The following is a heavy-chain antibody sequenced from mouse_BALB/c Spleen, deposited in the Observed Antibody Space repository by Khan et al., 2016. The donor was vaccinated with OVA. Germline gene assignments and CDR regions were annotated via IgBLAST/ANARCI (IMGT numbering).Heavy chain of an antibody. CDR1: GYSITSGYG. D-gene: IGHD1-2*01. V-gene: IGHV3-2*02. CDR2: ISYSGST. J-gene: IGHJ2*01. Sequence: EVQLQESGPGLVKPSQSLSLTCTVTGYSITSGYGWNWIRQFPGNKLEWLGYISYSGSTNYNPSLKSRLSITRDTSKNQFFLPLTSVTTEDTATYYCARTARIKYWGQGTTLTVSS. CDR3: ARTARIKY.